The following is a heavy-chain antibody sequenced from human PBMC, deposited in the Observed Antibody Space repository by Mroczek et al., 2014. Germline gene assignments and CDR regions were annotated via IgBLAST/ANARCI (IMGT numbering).Heavy chain of an antibody. Sequence: GGKKPGASVKVSCKASGYTFTSYDINWVRQATGQGLEWMGWMNPNSGNTGYAQKFQGRVTMTRNTSISTAYMELSSLRSEDTAVYYCAAGNYYGSGRFNYGTDVWGQGTTVTVSS. D-gene: IGHD3-10*01. CDR1: GYTFTSYD. CDR3: AAGNYYGSGRFNYGTDV. J-gene: IGHJ6*02. CDR2: MNPNSGNT. V-gene: IGHV1-8*01.